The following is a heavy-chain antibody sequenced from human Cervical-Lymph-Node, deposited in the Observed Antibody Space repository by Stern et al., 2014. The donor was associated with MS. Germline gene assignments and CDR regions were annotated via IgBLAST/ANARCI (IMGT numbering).Heavy chain of an antibody. V-gene: IGHV3-33*01. Sequence: DQLVESGGAVVQPGRSLRLSCAASGFTFSSYGMHWVRQAPGKGLEWVAVIWYDGSNKYYAEPVQGRFTISRDNSKNTLYLQMNSLRAEDTAVYYCARDRHDLGYCSGGSCYLPDYWGQGTLVTVSS. CDR1: GFTFSSYG. J-gene: IGHJ4*02. CDR3: ARDRHDLGYCSGGSCYLPDY. D-gene: IGHD2-15*01. CDR2: IWYDGSNK.